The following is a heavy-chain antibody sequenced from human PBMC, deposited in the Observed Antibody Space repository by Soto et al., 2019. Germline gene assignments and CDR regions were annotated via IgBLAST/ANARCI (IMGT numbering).Heavy chain of an antibody. CDR2: IHTDGNT. Sequence: HPGGSLRLSCAASGFTVSANHMSWVRQAPGEGLEWVSLIHTDGNTYYADSVKGRFTISRDNSKNTLSLQMNSLRVEDTAVYYCARDLQMGPFAMGGKGTMETVSS. J-gene: IGHJ3*02. V-gene: IGHV3-66*01. CDR3: ARDLQMGPFAM. CDR1: GFTVSANH.